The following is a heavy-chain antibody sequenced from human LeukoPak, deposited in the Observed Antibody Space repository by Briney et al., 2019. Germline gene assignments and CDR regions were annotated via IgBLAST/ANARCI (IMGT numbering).Heavy chain of an antibody. CDR1: GFTFSSYG. D-gene: IGHD2-2*02. CDR3: AKEGDCSSTSCYKTSNYYYYMDV. J-gene: IGHJ6*03. CDR2: IWYDGSNK. V-gene: IGHV3-33*06. Sequence: PGGSLRLSCAASGFTFSSYGMHWVRQAPGKGLEWVAVIWYDGSNKYYADSVKGRFTISRDNSKNTLYLQMNSLRAEDTAVYYCAKEGDCSSTSCYKTSNYYYYMDVWGKGTTVTVSS.